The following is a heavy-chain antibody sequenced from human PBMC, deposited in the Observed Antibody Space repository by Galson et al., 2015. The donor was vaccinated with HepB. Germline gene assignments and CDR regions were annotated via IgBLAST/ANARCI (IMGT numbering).Heavy chain of an antibody. CDR3: AKDFRGGSGYDYMDV. D-gene: IGHD3-16*01. CDR2: ISGSGALI. J-gene: IGHJ6*03. Sequence: SLRLSCAASGFTFSNCAMTWVRQAPGKGLEWVSVISGSGALIYYADSAKGRFTISRDNSKNTLYLQMNSLRAEDTAVYYCAKDFRGGSGYDYMDVWGNGTTVTVSS. CDR1: GFTFSNCA. V-gene: IGHV3-23*01.